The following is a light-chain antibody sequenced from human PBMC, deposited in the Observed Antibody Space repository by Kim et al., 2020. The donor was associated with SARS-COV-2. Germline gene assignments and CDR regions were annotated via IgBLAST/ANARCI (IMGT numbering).Light chain of an antibody. CDR2: AAS. CDR3: QQANSFPRT. V-gene: IGKV1-12*01. Sequence: DIQMTQSPSSVSASVGDRVTITCRASQGISSSLAWYQQKPGKAPNLLIYAASTLQSGVPSRFSGSGSGTDFTLTISSLQPEDFASYYCQQANSFPRTFGQGTKLEI. CDR1: QGISSS. J-gene: IGKJ2*01.